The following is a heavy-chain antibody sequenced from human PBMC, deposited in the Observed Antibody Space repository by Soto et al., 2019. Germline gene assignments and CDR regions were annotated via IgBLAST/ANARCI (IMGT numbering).Heavy chain of an antibody. D-gene: IGHD2-2*01. CDR3: ARINENQLRAIDV. CDR2: IYHTGST. V-gene: IGHV4-4*02. CDR1: GGSLRTTNW. Sequence: QVQLQESGPGLVRPSGTLSLNCAVSGGSLRTTNWWSWVRQPPGRGLEWIGQIYHTGSTDYSPSLKRRVSISVDKSNNQFSLNLSSVTAADTAVNYCARINENQLRAIDVWGQGTTVTVSS. J-gene: IGHJ6*02.